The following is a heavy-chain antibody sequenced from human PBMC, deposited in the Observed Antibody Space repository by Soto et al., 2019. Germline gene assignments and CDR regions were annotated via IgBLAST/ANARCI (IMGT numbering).Heavy chain of an antibody. Sequence: QMQLHESGPGLVKPSGTLSLACDVSGGSVTSDNWWSWLRQPPGKGREWIGEIFHGATTNYNPSFKSRVTISVDNSKDQFSLTLTSVTAADTAIYYCTKNGWYSTDVWGQGTMVTVSS. CDR1: GGSVTSDNW. D-gene: IGHD6-19*01. CDR3: TKNGWYSTDV. V-gene: IGHV4-4*02. J-gene: IGHJ3*01. CDR2: IFHGATT.